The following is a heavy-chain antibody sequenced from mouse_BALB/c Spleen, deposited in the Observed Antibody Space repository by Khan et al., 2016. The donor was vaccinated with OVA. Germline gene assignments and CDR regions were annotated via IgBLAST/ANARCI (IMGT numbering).Heavy chain of an antibody. V-gene: IGHV1-87*01. Sequence: VQLQQSGAELARPGASVTLSCKASGYTFTSYWLQWVKQRPGQGLEWIGTIYPGDGDTRYPQKFKGKATLTADKSSSTAYMQIRSSASEDAAVNYGEGGGITTGDFDYWGQGTTLTVSS. CDR1: GYTFTSYW. CDR2: IYPGDGDT. CDR3: EGGGITTGDFDY. D-gene: IGHD1-1*01. J-gene: IGHJ2*01.